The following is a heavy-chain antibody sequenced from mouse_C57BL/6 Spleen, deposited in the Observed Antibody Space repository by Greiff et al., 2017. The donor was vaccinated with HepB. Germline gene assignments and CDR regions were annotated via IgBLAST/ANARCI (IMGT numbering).Heavy chain of an antibody. J-gene: IGHJ2*01. Sequence: EVQLQESGPELVKPGASVKISCKASGYSFTDYNMNWVKQRNGKSLEWIGVINPKYGTTSYNQKFKGKATLTVDQSSSTAYMKLKRLTYEDYGDYYRARSNDYGNYYFDYWGQGTTLTVSS. V-gene: IGHV1-39*01. D-gene: IGHD2-1*01. CDR1: GYSFTDYN. CDR2: INPKYGTT. CDR3: ARSNDYGNYYFDY.